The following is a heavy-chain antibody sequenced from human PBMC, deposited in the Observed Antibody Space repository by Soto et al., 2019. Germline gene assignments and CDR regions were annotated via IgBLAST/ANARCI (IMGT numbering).Heavy chain of an antibody. CDR2: IYYSGST. V-gene: IGHV4-59*01. D-gene: IGHD3-9*01. CDR3: ARAVWEYDILTGYHTTAYFDY. CDR1: GGSISSYY. Sequence: SETLSLTCTVSGGSISSYYWSWIRQPPGKGLEWIGYIYYSGSTNYNPSLKSRVTISVDTSKNQFSLKLSSVTAADTAVYYCARAVWEYDILTGYHTTAYFDYWGQGTLVTVSS. J-gene: IGHJ4*02.